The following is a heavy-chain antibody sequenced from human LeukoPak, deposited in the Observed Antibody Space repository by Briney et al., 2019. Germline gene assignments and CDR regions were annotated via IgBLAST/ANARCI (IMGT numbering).Heavy chain of an antibody. J-gene: IGHJ4*02. V-gene: IGHV4-39*02. Sequence: SETLSLTCTVSGGSISSSSYYWGWIRQPPGKGLEWIGSIYYSGSTYCNPSLKSRVTISVDTSKNQFSLKLSSVTAADTAVYYCARESILVPAARDALGQGFDYWGQGTLVTVSS. D-gene: IGHD2-2*01. CDR1: GGSISSSSYY. CDR3: ARESILVPAARDALGQGFDY. CDR2: IYYSGST.